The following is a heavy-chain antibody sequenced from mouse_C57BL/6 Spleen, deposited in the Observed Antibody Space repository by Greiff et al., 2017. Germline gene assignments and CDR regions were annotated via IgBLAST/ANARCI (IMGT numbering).Heavy chain of an antibody. Sequence: VQLQQSGAELVKPGASVTISCKASGYAFSSYWMNWVKQRPGKGLEWIGQIYPGDGDTNNKGMFNGMGIRTADNSSRTAYMQLSSLTSEDAAVYFCARGGYYSNYDYFDYWGQGTTLTVSA. J-gene: IGHJ2*01. CDR2: IYPGDGDT. V-gene: IGHV1-80*01. CDR1: GYAFSSYW. CDR3: ARGGYYSNYDYFDY. D-gene: IGHD2-5*01.